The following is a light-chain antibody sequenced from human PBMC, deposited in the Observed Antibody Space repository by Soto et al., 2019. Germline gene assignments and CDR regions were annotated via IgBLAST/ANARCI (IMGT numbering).Light chain of an antibody. Sequence: EVVMTPSPATLSVSAGARATLSCRASQSVTSNLAWYQQKPGQTPRLLIYGASTKATGIPARFSGSGSGTVFTLTINSLQSEDFAIYYCQQYNNWPITFGQGTRLEI. CDR1: QSVTSN. CDR3: QQYNNWPIT. V-gene: IGKV3-15*01. J-gene: IGKJ5*01. CDR2: GAS.